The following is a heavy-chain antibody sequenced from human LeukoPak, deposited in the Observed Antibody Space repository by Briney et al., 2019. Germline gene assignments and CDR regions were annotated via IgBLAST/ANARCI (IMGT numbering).Heavy chain of an antibody. V-gene: IGHV3-7*01. CDR1: GFTFSSYW. J-gene: IGHJ4*02. D-gene: IGHD3-10*01. Sequence: GGSLRLSCAASGFTFSSYWMSWVRQAPGKGLEWVANIKQDGSEKYDVDSVKGRFTISRDNAKNSLYLQMNSLRAEDTAVYYCARATRNTMVRGAPGYFDYWGQGTLVTVSS. CDR2: IKQDGSEK. CDR3: ARATRNTMVRGAPGYFDY.